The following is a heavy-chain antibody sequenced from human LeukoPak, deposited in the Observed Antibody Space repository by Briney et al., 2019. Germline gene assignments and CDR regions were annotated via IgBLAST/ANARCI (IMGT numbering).Heavy chain of an antibody. CDR2: IYYSKNT. CDR1: GGSISSSSAY. CDR3: VSPRGFSYGYFDY. D-gene: IGHD5-18*01. J-gene: IGHJ4*02. V-gene: IGHV4-39*01. Sequence: SETLSLTCTVSGGSISSSSAYWGWIRQPPGKGLEWIGSIYYSKNTYYNPSLKSRVTISADTSKNRFSLTLGSVSGTDTAVYYCVSPRGFSYGYFDYWGQGTLVTVSS.